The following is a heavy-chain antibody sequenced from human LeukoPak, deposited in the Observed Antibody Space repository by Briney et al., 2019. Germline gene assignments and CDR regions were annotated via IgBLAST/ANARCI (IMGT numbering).Heavy chain of an antibody. CDR1: GFTFSSYA. J-gene: IGHJ6*02. D-gene: IGHD6-13*01. Sequence: GGSLRLSCAASGFTFSSYAMSWVRQAPGRGLECVSAISGSGGSTYYADSVKGRFTISRDNSKNTLYLQMNSLRAEDTAVYYCARGWDYYYYGMDVWGQGTTVTVSS. CDR3: ARGWDYYYYGMDV. V-gene: IGHV3-23*01. CDR2: ISGSGGST.